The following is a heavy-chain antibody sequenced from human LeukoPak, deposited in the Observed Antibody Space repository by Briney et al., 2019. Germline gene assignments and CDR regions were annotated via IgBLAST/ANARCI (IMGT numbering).Heavy chain of an antibody. CDR2: IYWDVDK. V-gene: IGHV2-5*02. CDR1: GFSLSTSGVG. CDR3: AHSSTYYDILTGYSPISYFDY. D-gene: IGHD3-9*01. Sequence: SGPTLVKPTQTLTLTCTSSGFSLSTSGVGVGWIRQPPGKALEWLALIYWDVDKRYSPSLKSRLTITKDTSKNQVVLTMTNMDPVDTATYYCAHSSTYYDILTGYSPISYFDYWGQGTLVTVSS. J-gene: IGHJ4*02.